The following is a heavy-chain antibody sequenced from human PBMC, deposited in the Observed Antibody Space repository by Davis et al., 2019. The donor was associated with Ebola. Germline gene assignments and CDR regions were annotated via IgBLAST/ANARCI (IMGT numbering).Heavy chain of an antibody. CDR3: AKGVPNALGL. CDR1: FFTFSNYA. CDR2: IIADGTHT. Sequence: PGGSLRLSCAASFFTFSNYAMSWVRQAPGKGLEWVSCIIADGTHTYYADSLRGRFTISRDNSKNTMYLQMSDLRAEDTAVYYCAKGVPNALGLWGQGTWVTVSS. V-gene: IGHV3-23*01. D-gene: IGHD3-16*01. J-gene: IGHJ3*01.